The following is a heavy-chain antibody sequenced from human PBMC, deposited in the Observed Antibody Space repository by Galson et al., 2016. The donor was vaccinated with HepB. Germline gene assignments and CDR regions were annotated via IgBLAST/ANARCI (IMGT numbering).Heavy chain of an antibody. Sequence: SLRLSCAASGFTSSTYGMHWVRQATGKGLERVAVIWYDGSNKYYADSVRGRFTISRDNSKNTLYLQMNSLRAEDTAVYYCASEAPILAPTLDYWGQGTLVIVSS. CDR3: ASEAPILAPTLDY. D-gene: IGHD5-12*01. CDR2: IWYDGSNK. V-gene: IGHV3-33*01. J-gene: IGHJ4*02. CDR1: GFTSSTYG.